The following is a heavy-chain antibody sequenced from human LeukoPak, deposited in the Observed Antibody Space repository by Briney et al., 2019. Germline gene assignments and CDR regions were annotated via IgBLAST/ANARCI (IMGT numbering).Heavy chain of an antibody. V-gene: IGHV4-59*11. CDR2: IYYSGST. CDR3: ARAGDSSGYYYGGGDYFDY. J-gene: IGHJ4*02. D-gene: IGHD3-22*01. CDR1: GGSINSHY. Sequence: SETLSLTCTVSGGSINSHYWSWIRQPQGKGLEWIGYIYYSGSTNYNPSLKSRVTISVDTSRNQFSLKLSSVTAADTAVYYCARAGDSSGYYYGGGDYFDYWGQGTLVTVSS.